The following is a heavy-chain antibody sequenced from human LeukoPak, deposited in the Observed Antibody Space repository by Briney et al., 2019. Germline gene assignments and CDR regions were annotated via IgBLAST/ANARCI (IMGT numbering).Heavy chain of an antibody. D-gene: IGHD4-11*01. J-gene: IGHJ4*02. V-gene: IGHV3-74*01. CDR3: ARGPVTKYYFDY. CDR1: VVTFSSYW. Sequence: GGSLRLSRAASVVTFSSYWMHCGRHAPGKGLMWVSRINSGGSSTSYADSVKGRFTISRDNAKNTLYLQMNSLRAEVTAVYYCARGPVTKYYFDYWGQGTLVTVSS. CDR2: INSGGSST.